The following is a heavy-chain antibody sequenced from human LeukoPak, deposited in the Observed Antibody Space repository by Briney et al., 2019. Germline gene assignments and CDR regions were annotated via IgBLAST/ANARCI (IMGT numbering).Heavy chain of an antibody. CDR2: INHSRST. J-gene: IGHJ3*02. D-gene: IGHD3-22*01. Sequence: SETLSLTCAVYGGSFSGYYWSWIRQPPGKGLEWIGEINHSRSTNYNPSLKSRVTISVDTSKNQFSLKLSSVTAADTAVYYCARGRRYYDSVGAFDIWGQGTMVTVSS. V-gene: IGHV4-34*01. CDR1: GGSFSGYY. CDR3: ARGRRYYDSVGAFDI.